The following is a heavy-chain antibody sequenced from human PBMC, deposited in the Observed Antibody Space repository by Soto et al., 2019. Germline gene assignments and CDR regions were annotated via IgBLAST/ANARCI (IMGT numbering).Heavy chain of an antibody. V-gene: IGHV4-4*02. J-gene: IGHJ4*02. CDR1: GGSISSDNW. CDR3: ARASASSMLRGVVIN. CDR2: MYHSGST. Sequence: QVYLQESGPGLVRPSGTLSLSCAFSGGSISSDNWWTWVRQPPGKGLEWIGEMYHSGSTNYNPSLKSRVTISVDKSNNQFFLKVTSVTAADTALYYWARASASSMLRGVVINWGRGTLVTVSS. D-gene: IGHD3-10*01.